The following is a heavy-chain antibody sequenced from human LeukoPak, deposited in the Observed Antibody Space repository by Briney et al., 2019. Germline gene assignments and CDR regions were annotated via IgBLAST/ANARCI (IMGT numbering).Heavy chain of an antibody. CDR3: AKGRRIAVAGRYYLDY. D-gene: IGHD6-19*01. V-gene: IGHV3-23*01. CDR2: ISSSGGST. J-gene: IGHJ4*02. CDR1: GFTFSSYA. Sequence: PGGSLRLSCAASGFTFSSYAMSWVRQAPGKGLEWVSDISSSGGSTYYADSVKGRFTISRDNSKNTLYLQMNSLRAEDTAVYYCAKGRRIAVAGRYYLDYWGQGTLVTVSS.